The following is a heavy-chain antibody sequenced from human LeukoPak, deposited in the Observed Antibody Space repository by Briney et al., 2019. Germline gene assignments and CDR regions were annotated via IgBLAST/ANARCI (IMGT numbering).Heavy chain of an antibody. CDR1: GFTFSSYA. CDR3: AKHRDSSGYYLYYYYGMDV. Sequence: GGSLRLSCAASGFTFSSYAMSWVRQAPGKGLEWVSAISGSGGSTYYADSVKGRFTISRDNSKNTLYLQMNSLRAEDTAVYYCAKHRDSSGYYLYYYYGMDVWGQGTTVTVSS. J-gene: IGHJ6*02. CDR2: ISGSGGST. D-gene: IGHD3-22*01. V-gene: IGHV3-23*01.